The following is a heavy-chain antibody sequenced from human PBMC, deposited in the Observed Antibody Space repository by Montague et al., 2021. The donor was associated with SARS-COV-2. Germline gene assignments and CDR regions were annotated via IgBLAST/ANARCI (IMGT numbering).Heavy chain of an antibody. J-gene: IGHJ6*03. CDR1: GGSFSTYS. Sequence: SETLSLTCAVHGGSFSTYSWNWIRQPPGKGREWIGEIHHGGSTNYNPSLKSRVTISADTSKNQFSLKLTSVAAADTAVYYCARLGDGVVPSPILGVGPYHSYYYMDVWGKGTTVTVSS. V-gene: IGHV4-34*01. CDR2: IHHGGST. CDR3: ARLGDGVVPSPILGVGPYHSYYYMDV. D-gene: IGHD3-10*01.